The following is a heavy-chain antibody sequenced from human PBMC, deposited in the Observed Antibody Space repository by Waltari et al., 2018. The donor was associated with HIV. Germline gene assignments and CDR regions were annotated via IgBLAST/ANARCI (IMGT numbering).Heavy chain of an antibody. CDR2: INHSGST. CDR1: GGSFSGYY. CDR3: ARSGDLDY. V-gene: IGHV4-34*01. J-gene: IGHJ4*02. D-gene: IGHD1-26*01. Sequence: QVQLQQWGAGLLKPSETLSLTCAVYGGSFSGYYWSWIRQPPGKGLEWIREINHSGSTNYNPSLKSRVTISVDTSKNQFSLKLSSVTAADTAVYYCARSGDLDYWGQGTLVTVSS.